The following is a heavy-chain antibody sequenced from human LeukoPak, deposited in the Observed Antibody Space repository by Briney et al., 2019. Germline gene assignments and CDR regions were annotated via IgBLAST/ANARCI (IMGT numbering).Heavy chain of an antibody. J-gene: IGHJ5*02. CDR3: AREVYYYGSGILYNWFDP. Sequence: GGSLRLSCAASGFNFESYSMNWVPQAPGKGREWVSSISFSGPYIYYAASVKGRFTISRDNAKKSLFLQLNSVKVEDTAVYYCAREVYYYGSGILYNWFDPWGQGTLVTVSS. D-gene: IGHD3-10*01. CDR1: GFNFESYS. CDR2: ISFSGPYI. V-gene: IGHV3-21*01.